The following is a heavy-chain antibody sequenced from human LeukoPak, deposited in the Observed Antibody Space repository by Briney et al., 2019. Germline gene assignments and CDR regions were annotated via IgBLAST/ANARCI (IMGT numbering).Heavy chain of an antibody. CDR1: GYTFTSYD. V-gene: IGHV1-2*04. D-gene: IGHD6-13*01. CDR2: INPNSGGT. CDR3: ARGIAAAGTDYYYGMDV. J-gene: IGHJ6*02. Sequence: ASVKVSCKASGYTFTSYDINWVRQATGQGLEWMGWINPNSGGTNYAQKFQGWVTMTRDTSISTAYMELSRLRSDDTAVYYCARGIAAAGTDYYYGMDVWGQGTTVTVSS.